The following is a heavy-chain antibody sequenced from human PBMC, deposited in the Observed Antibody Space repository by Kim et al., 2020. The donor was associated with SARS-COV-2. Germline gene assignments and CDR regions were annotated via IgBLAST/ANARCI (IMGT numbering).Heavy chain of an antibody. Sequence: SETLSLPCTVSGGSISFYYWSWIRQPPGKGLEWIGYIYSSGTTNYNPSLKSRVTISVDTSKNQFSLKLSSVTAADTAVYYCAREWDYWAQGTLVTVSS. V-gene: IGHV4-59*13. CDR1: GGSISFYY. J-gene: IGHJ4*02. CDR3: AREWDY. CDR2: IYSSGTT.